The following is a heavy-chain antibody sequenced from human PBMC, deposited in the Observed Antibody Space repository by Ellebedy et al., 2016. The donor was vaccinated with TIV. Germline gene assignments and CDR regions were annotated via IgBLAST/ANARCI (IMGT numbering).Heavy chain of an antibody. D-gene: IGHD3-9*01. Sequence: SETLSLTCTVSGGSISSYFWSWIRQPPGKGLEWIGYIYYTGSTNYNPSLKSRVTISVDTSKNQFSLKLSSVTAADTAVYYCARDDYDILTGSRSWFDPWGQGTLVTVSS. CDR2: IYYTGST. CDR3: ARDDYDILTGSRSWFDP. CDR1: GGSISSYF. V-gene: IGHV4-59*01. J-gene: IGHJ5*02.